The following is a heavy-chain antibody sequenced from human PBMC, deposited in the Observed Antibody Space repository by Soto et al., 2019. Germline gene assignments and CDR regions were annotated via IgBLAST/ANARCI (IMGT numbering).Heavy chain of an antibody. D-gene: IGHD6-6*01. CDR1: GYTFTSYY. V-gene: IGHV1-46*03. J-gene: IGHJ6*03. Sequence: ASVKVSCKASGYTFTSYYMHWVRQAPGQGLEWMGIINPSGGSTSYAQKFQGRVTMTRDTSTSTVYMELSSLRSEDTAVYYCARDYLAARHYYYYYYMDVWGKGTTVTVSS. CDR3: ARDYLAARHYYYYYYMDV. CDR2: INPSGGST.